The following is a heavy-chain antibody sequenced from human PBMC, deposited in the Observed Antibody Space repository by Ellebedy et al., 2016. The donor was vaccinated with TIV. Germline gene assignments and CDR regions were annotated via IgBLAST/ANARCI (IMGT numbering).Heavy chain of an antibody. J-gene: IGHJ6*02. CDR1: GFTFSNYW. CDR3: GREDYFKVDV. Sequence: GESLKISXAPSGFTFSNYWMSWVRQAPGKGLEWISKISGNGASTSYVASVRGRFTVSRDNAKNTLHLQMSGLRDDDTAIYYCGREDYFKVDVWGQGTTVTVSS. V-gene: IGHV3-11*06. D-gene: IGHD3-10*01. CDR2: ISGNGAST.